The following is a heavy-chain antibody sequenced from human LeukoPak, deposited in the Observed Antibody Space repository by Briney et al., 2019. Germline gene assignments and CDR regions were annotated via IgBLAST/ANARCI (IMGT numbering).Heavy chain of an antibody. V-gene: IGHV3-21*04. CDR1: GFTFSSYS. Sequence: GGSLRLSCAASGFTFSSYSMNWVRQAPGKGLEWVSSISSNSKYIYYADSVKGRFTISRDNAKNSLYLQMNSLRAEDTAVYYCARGEDQGNQDYWGQGTLVTVSS. CDR3: ARGEDQGNQDY. J-gene: IGHJ4*02. D-gene: IGHD1-14*01. CDR2: ISSNSKYI.